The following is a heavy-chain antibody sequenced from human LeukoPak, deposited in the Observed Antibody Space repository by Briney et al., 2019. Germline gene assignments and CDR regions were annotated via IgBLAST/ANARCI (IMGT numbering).Heavy chain of an antibody. V-gene: IGHV4-4*07. D-gene: IGHD1-26*01. Sequence: SETLSLTCTVSGGSISSYYWSWTRQPAGKGLERIGRIYTSGSTNYNPSLKSRVTMSVDTSKNQFSLKLSSVTAADTAVYYCARVSSGSLDYWGQGTLVTVSS. CDR3: ARVSSGSLDY. J-gene: IGHJ4*02. CDR2: IYTSGST. CDR1: GGSISSYY.